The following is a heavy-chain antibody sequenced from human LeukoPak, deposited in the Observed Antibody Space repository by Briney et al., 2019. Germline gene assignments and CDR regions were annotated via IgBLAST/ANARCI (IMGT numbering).Heavy chain of an antibody. V-gene: IGHV3-23*01. J-gene: IGHJ4*01. CDR1: GFTFSNSA. D-gene: IGHD6-19*01. CDR3: AKGIYSSGWSYFDY. CDR2: LSGSGITT. Sequence: PGGSLRLSCAASGFTFSNSAMSWVRQAPGKGLEWVSTLSGSGITTYYADSVKGRFTISRDNSKNTLYLQMNSLRAEDTAVYYCAKGIYSSGWSYFDYWRHGTLVTVSS.